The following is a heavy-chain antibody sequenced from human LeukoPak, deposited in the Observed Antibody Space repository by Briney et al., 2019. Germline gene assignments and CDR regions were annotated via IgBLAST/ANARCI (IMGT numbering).Heavy chain of an antibody. CDR2: MYLSGTT. CDR1: GDSINSLDL. J-gene: IGHJ4*02. Sequence: PSGTLSLTCTVSGDSINSLDLWSWVRPPPGKGLEWIGEMYLSGTTHSNPSVKSRVTISIDKSKNQFLLNLSSVTAADTAVYYCAGLVGRYSSGLYYYYFDYWGQGTLVTVSS. CDR3: AGLVGRYSSGLYYYYFDY. D-gene: IGHD3-22*01. V-gene: IGHV4-4*02.